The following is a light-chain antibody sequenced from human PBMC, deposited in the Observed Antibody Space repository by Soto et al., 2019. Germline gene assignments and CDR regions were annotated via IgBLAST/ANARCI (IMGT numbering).Light chain of an antibody. CDR3: QQYGSSLIT. J-gene: IGKJ5*01. Sequence: ETVLTQSPGTLSLSPGERATLSCRSSQSVTSRYLVWYQQKPGQAPRLLIYGASSRASGIPDRFSGSGSGTDFTLTISRVEPEDFAEYYCQQYGSSLITFGQGTRLEI. CDR2: GAS. V-gene: IGKV3-20*01. CDR1: QSVTSRY.